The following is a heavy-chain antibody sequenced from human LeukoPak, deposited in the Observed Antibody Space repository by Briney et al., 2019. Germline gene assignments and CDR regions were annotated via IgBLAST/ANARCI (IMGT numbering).Heavy chain of an antibody. CDR2: IYYSGST. J-gene: IGHJ4*02. CDR1: GGSIGTHY. CDR3: ARSSELRYFDWSSVPQDFDY. Sequence: SETLSLTCTVSGGSIGTHYWSWIRQPPGKGLEWIGYIYYSGSTDYNPSLKSRVTISVDTSKNQFSLKLSSVTAADTAVYYCARSSELRYFDWSSVPQDFDYWGQGTLVTVSS. V-gene: IGHV4-59*11. D-gene: IGHD3-9*01.